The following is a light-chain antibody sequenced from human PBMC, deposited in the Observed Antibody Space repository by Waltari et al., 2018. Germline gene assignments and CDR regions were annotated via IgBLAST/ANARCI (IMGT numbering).Light chain of an antibody. Sequence: QSVLTQPPSASGTPGQPVTISCSGSSSNIGPNYVPWSQQLPGTAPKFLIYRNDQRASGVPDRFSGSKSGTSASLAISGLRSEDEADYYCATWDDSLSGPSVVFGGGTKLTVL. CDR2: RND. J-gene: IGLJ2*01. V-gene: IGLV1-47*01. CDR1: SSNIGPNY. CDR3: ATWDDSLSGPSVV.